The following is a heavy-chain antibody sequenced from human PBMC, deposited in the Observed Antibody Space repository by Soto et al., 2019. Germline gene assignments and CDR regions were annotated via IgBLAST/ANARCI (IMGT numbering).Heavy chain of an antibody. CDR2: IYYSGST. D-gene: IGHD6-13*01. CDR3: ARVWGLAAAVDY. J-gene: IGHJ4*02. Sequence: PSETLSLTCTVSGGSISSGGYYWSWIRQHPGKGLEWIGYIYYSGSTYYNPSLKSRVTISVDTSKNQFSLKLSSVTAADTAVYYCARVWGLAAAVDYWGQGTLVTVSS. V-gene: IGHV4-31*03. CDR1: GGSISSGGYY.